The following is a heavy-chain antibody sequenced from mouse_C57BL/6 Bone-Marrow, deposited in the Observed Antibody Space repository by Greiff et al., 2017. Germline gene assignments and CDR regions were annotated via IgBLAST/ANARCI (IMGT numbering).Heavy chain of an antibody. CDR2: IDPSDGYT. Sequence: QVQLQQPGAELVKPGASVTLSCKASGYTFTSYWMQWVKQRPGQGLEWIGEIDPSDGYTNYNQKFKGKATLPLDTSSSTAYMQLSNLTSEDSAVDYCARELGYFDYWGQGTTLTVSS. J-gene: IGHJ2*01. V-gene: IGHV1-50*01. CDR3: ARELGYFDY. D-gene: IGHD4-1*01. CDR1: GYTFTSYW.